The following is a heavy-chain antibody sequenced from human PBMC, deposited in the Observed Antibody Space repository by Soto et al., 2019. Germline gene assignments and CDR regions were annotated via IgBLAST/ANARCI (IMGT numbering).Heavy chain of an antibody. Sequence: EVQLVESGGGLVQPGGSLRLSCAASGFTFSSYWMHWVRQAPGKGLVWVSRINTDGSSTTYADSVKGRFTISRDNAKNQLYLQMNSLRAEDTAVYYCARGVGIAVAGTMDYWGQGTLVTVSS. CDR1: GFTFSSYW. CDR2: INTDGSST. D-gene: IGHD6-19*01. CDR3: ARGVGIAVAGTMDY. J-gene: IGHJ4*02. V-gene: IGHV3-74*01.